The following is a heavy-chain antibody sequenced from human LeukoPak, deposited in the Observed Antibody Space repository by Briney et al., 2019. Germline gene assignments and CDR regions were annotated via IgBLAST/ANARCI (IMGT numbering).Heavy chain of an antibody. CDR2: VYYSGST. Sequence: SQTLSLTCTVSRGSISSGGYYWSWIRQHPGKGLEWIGYVYYSGSTYYNPSLKSRVTISVDTSKNQFSLKLSSVTAADTAVYYCARGRCSSTSCYASDYWGQGTLVTVSS. D-gene: IGHD2-2*01. V-gene: IGHV4-31*03. J-gene: IGHJ4*02. CDR1: RGSISSGGYY. CDR3: ARGRCSSTSCYASDY.